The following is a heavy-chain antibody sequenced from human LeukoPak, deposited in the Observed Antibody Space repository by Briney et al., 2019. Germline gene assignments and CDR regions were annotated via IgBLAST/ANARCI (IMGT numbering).Heavy chain of an antibody. CDR1: GFTFSRHW. J-gene: IGHJ4*02. CDR3: ARALGQPYFDY. D-gene: IGHD7-27*01. V-gene: IGHV3-74*01. Sequence: GGSLRLSCAASGFTFSRHWMHWVRQAPGTGLVWVSRINYGGSSTSYADSVKGRFTISRDNAKNTVYLQMNSLRAEDTAVYYCARALGQPYFDYWGQGALVTVSS. CDR2: INYGGSST.